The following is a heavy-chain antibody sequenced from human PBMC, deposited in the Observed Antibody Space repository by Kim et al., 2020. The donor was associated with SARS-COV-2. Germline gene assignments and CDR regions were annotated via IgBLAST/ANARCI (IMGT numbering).Heavy chain of an antibody. V-gene: IGHV3-9*01. Sequence: GGSLRLSCAASGFTFDDYAMHWVRQAPGKGLEWVSGISWNSGSIGYADSVKGRFTISRDNAKNSLYLQMNSLRAEDTALYYCAKDIDGYNAFYAFDIWGQGTMVTVSS. CDR3: AKDIDGYNAFYAFDI. D-gene: IGHD5-12*01. J-gene: IGHJ3*02. CDR2: ISWNSGSI. CDR1: GFTFDDYA.